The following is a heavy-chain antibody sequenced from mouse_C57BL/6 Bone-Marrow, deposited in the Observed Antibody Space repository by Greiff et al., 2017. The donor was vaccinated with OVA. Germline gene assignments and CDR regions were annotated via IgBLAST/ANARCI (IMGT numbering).Heavy chain of an antibody. CDR3: VRHEGTGPYAMDY. CDR2: IRSKSNNYAT. V-gene: IGHV10-1*01. Sequence: GGGLVQPKGSLKLSCAASGFSFNTYAMNWVRQAPGKGLEWVARIRSKSNNYATYYADSVKDRFTISRDDSESMLYLQMNNLKTEDTAMYYCVRHEGTGPYAMDYWGQGTSVTVSS. D-gene: IGHD3-3*01. J-gene: IGHJ4*01. CDR1: GFSFNTYA.